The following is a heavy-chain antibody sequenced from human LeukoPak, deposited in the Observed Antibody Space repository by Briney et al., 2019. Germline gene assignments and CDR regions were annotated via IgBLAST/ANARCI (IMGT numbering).Heavy chain of an antibody. Sequence: SETLSLTCAVYGGSFSGYYWSWIRQPPGKGLEWIGEINHSGGTNYNPSLKSRVTISVDTSKNQFSLKLSSVTAADTAVYYCARVRGGYSYGIDYWGQGTLVTVSS. CDR1: GGSFSGYY. CDR3: ARVRGGYSYGIDY. J-gene: IGHJ4*02. D-gene: IGHD5-18*01. V-gene: IGHV4-34*01. CDR2: INHSGGT.